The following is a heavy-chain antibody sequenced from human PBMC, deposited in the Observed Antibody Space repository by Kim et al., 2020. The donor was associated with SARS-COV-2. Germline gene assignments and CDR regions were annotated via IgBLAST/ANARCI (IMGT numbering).Heavy chain of an antibody. Sequence: GGSLRLSCVASGFTFDTYAMSWVRQAPGKGLEWVSVISGGAVNKFYAASVRGRFTISSDNSKNTLYLQMNSRRDEDTALYYCAKMVIMDGYNYFYYYAMDVWGQGTTVTVSS. CDR1: GFTFDTYA. CDR3: AKMVIMDGYNYFYYYAMDV. J-gene: IGHJ6*02. V-gene: IGHV3-23*01. D-gene: IGHD2-21*01. CDR2: ISGGAVNK.